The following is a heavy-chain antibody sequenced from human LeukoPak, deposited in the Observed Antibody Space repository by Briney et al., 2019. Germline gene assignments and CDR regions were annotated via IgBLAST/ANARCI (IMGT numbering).Heavy chain of an antibody. D-gene: IGHD6-13*01. J-gene: IGHJ4*02. CDR1: GFTFSSYT. CDR3: ARSLPYGTTWYGRSDF. V-gene: IGHV3-7*03. Sequence: PGGSLRLSCAASGFTFSSYTMHWVRQAPGKGLEWVANIRQDGDTKYYVDSVKGRFTISRDNAMNSLYLQMNSLRAEDTAIYYCARSLPYGTTWYGRSDFWGQGTLVTVSS. CDR2: IRQDGDTK.